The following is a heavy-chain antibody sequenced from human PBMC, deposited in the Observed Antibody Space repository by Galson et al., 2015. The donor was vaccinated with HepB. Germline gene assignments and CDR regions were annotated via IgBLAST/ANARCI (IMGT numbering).Heavy chain of an antibody. D-gene: IGHD3-22*01. V-gene: IGHV1-69*04. Sequence: SVKVSCKASGGTFSTYAISWVRQAPGKGLEWMGRITPILAIANYAQKFQGRVTITADESTSTAYMELSSLRSEDTAVYYCARDYYDSSGYSHFDYWGQGTLVTVSS. CDR3: ARDYYDSSGYSHFDY. J-gene: IGHJ4*02. CDR1: GGTFSTYA. CDR2: ITPILAIA.